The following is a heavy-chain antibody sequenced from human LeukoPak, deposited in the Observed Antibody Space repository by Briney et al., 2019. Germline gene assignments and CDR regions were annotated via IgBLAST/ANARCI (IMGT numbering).Heavy chain of an antibody. CDR1: GFTVSTSA. CDR2: ISGSGGGT. CDR3: AKDGKTRNWNYFQAKPVY. J-gene: IGHJ4*02. D-gene: IGHD1-7*01. V-gene: IGHV3-23*01. Sequence: GGSLRLSCAAAGFTVSTSAMSWVRQAPGKGLEWVSGISGSGGGTYYADSVKGRFSISRDISKNTLYLQMNSLRAEDTAIYYGAKDGKTRNWNYFQAKPVYWGQGTLVTVSS.